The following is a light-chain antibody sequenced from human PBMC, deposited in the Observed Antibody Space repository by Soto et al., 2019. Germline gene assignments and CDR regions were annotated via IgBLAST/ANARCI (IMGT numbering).Light chain of an antibody. CDR2: NAS. Sequence: EIVLTQSPGTLSLSPGERATLSCRASQSLSSSYLVWYQHKPGQAPRPLIYNASNRATGIPARFSGSGSGTDFTLTISSPEPEDFAVYYCQHRTSWPTTFGQGTKVDIK. V-gene: IGKV3D-20*02. CDR3: QHRTSWPTT. J-gene: IGKJ1*01. CDR1: QSLSSSY.